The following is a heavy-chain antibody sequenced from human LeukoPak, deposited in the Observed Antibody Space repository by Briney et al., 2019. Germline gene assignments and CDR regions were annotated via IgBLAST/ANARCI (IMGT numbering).Heavy chain of an antibody. J-gene: IGHJ6*03. D-gene: IGHD2-2*03. V-gene: IGHV1-18*01. CDR2: INTHNGDT. CDR3: ARDGYRLSGYFYYMDV. CDR1: GYTFASFG. Sequence: GASVKVSCKASGYTFASFGITWVRQAPGQGLEWMGWINTHNGDTNYAQKLQGRVTMTTDTSTSTAYMELRSLRSDDTAMYYCARDGYRLSGYFYYMDVWGKGTTVTVSS.